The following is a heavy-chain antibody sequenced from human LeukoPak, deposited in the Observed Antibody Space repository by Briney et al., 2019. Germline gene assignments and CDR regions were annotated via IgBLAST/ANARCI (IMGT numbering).Heavy chain of an antibody. D-gene: IGHD1-26*01. V-gene: IGHV1-2*02. CDR2: INPNSGGT. J-gene: IGHJ6*03. CDR1: GYTFTGYY. Sequence: ASVKVSCKASGYTFTGYYMHWVRQAPGQGLEWMGWINPNSGGTNYAQKFQGRVTMTRDTSITTVSMELSSLKSDDTAVYYCARANWEVGATRNHYYYFYYMDVWGKGTTVTISS. CDR3: ARANWEVGATRNHYYYFYYMDV.